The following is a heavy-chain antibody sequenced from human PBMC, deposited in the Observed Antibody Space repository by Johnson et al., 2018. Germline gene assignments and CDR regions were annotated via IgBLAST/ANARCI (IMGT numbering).Heavy chain of an antibody. J-gene: IGHJ3*02. V-gene: IGHV3-15*07. D-gene: IGHD3-16*01. CDR1: GFTFSHYT. CDR2: IKSKTDGGTA. Sequence: EVQLVESGGGLVQPGGSXRLSCVVSGFTFSHYTMKWVRQAPGKGLEWVGRIKSKTDGGTADYAAPVKGRFAISRDDSKNTLYLQMNSLKIEDTAVYYCYTGNYGWGSPRWAFDIWGQGTMVTVSS. CDR3: YTGNYGWGSPRWAFDI.